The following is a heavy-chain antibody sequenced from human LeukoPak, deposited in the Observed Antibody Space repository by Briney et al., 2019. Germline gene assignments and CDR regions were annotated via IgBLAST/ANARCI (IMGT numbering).Heavy chain of an antibody. J-gene: IGHJ4*02. D-gene: IGHD3-16*01. V-gene: IGHV1-2*02. CDR2: INPRSGDT. CDR1: GYTFTGYY. CDR3: ARDTNSWGRDCYFDY. Sequence: ASVKVSCKASGYTFTGYYLHWVRQAPGQGLEWMGWINPRSGDTNYAQKFQGRVTMTRDTSINTAYMELSSLRSDDTAVYYCARDTNSWGRDCYFDYWGQGTLVTVSS.